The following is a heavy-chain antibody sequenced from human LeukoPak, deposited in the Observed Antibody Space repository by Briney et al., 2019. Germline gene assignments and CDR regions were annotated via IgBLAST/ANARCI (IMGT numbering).Heavy chain of an antibody. J-gene: IGHJ6*02. Sequence: SETLSLTCAVYGGSFSGYYWSWIRQPPGKGLEWIGEINHSGSTNYNPSLKSRVTISVDTSKNQFSLKLSSVTAADTAVYYCARRRGSLLYYYYYYYGMDVWGQGTTVTVSS. D-gene: IGHD2-2*02. V-gene: IGHV4-34*01. CDR1: GGSFSGYY. CDR3: ARRRGSLLYYYYYYYGMDV. CDR2: INHSGST.